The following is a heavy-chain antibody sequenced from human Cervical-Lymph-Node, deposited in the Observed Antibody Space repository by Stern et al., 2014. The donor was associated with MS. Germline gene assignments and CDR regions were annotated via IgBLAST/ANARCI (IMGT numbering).Heavy chain of an antibody. J-gene: IGHJ4*02. V-gene: IGHV1-46*03. Sequence: QVQLVQSGAEVKKPGASVRVSCKASGYTFTNNYMPWVRQAPGQGLEWMGIIKPSGGSASYAQKFQGRVTMTRDTSTGTVYMELSSLRSEDTAVYYCARDQKNYDTGGFDYWGQGTLVTVSS. D-gene: IGHD3-22*01. CDR2: IKPSGGSA. CDR3: ARDQKNYDTGGFDY. CDR1: GYTFTNNY.